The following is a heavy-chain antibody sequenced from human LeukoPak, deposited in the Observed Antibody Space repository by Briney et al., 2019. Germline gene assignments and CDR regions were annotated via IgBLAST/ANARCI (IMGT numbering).Heavy chain of an antibody. D-gene: IGHD6-19*01. J-gene: IGHJ4*02. V-gene: IGHV3-30*02. CDR1: GFSSSSYG. CDR2: IRYDGSNK. Sequence: PGGSLRLSCAASGFSSSSYGMHWVRQAPGKGLEWVAFIRYDGSNKYYADSVKGRFTISRDNSKNTLYLQMNSLRAEDTAVYYCAKEPYSSGWTYFDYWGQGTLVTVSS. CDR3: AKEPYSSGWTYFDY.